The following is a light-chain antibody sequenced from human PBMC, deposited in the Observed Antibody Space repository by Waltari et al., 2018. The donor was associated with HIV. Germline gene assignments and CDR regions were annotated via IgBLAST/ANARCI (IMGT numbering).Light chain of an antibody. CDR3: QSYDSSLSGVI. Sequence: QSVLTQPPSVSAAPGQRVTISCTGSSSNIGAGYDVHWYQHLPGTAPKLLTYDNNHRPSGVPDRCSGSKSRTSASLAITGLQAEDEADYYCQSYDSSLSGVIFGGGTKLTVL. V-gene: IGLV1-40*01. J-gene: IGLJ2*01. CDR2: DNN. CDR1: SSNIGAGYD.